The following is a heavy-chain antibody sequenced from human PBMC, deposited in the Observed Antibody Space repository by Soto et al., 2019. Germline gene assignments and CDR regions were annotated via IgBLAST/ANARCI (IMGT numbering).Heavy chain of an antibody. CDR1: GGSFSGYY. V-gene: IGHV4-34*01. CDR2: INHSGST. J-gene: IGHJ6*02. Sequence: SETLSLTCAVYGGSFSGYYRSWIRQPPGKGLEWIGEINHSGSTNYNPSLKSRVTISVDTSKNQFSLKLSSVTAADTAVYYCARITAGALPYYYYYYGMDVWGQGTTVTVSS. CDR3: ARITAGALPYYYYYYGMDV. D-gene: IGHD3-10*01.